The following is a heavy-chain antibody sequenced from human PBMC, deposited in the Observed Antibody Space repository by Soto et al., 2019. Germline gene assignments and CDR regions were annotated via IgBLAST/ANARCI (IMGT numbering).Heavy chain of an antibody. CDR1: GGSISSGDYY. CDR2: IYYSGST. CDR3: AREPGYGDIGMDY. J-gene: IGHJ4*02. D-gene: IGHD2-15*01. V-gene: IGHV4-30-4*02. Sequence: SETLSLTCTVSGGSISSGDYYWSWIRQPPGKGLEWIGYIYYSGSTYYNPSLKSRVTISVDTSKNQFSLKLSSVTAADTAVYYCAREPGYGDIGMDYWGQGTLVTVSS.